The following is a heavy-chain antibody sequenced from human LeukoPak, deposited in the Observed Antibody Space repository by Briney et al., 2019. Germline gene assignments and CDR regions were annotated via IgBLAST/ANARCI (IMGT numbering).Heavy chain of an antibody. Sequence: SETLSLTCAVYGGSFSGYYWTWIRQPPGKGLEWIGEINHSGSANYNPSLKGRVTVSVDTSKNQFSLKVTSVTAADTAVYYCARVPSVTTFDYWGQGTLVTVSS. CDR3: ARVPSVTTFDY. D-gene: IGHD4-17*01. CDR2: INHSGSA. CDR1: GGSFSGYY. V-gene: IGHV4-34*01. J-gene: IGHJ4*02.